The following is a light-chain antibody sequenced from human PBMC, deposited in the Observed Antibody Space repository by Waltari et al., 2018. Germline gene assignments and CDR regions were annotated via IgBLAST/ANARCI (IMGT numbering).Light chain of an antibody. V-gene: IGLV1-44*01. CDR1: SPTIGSNT. Sequence: QSVLTQSPSASGTPGTRVTISCSGRSPTIGSNTVNWYKQVPGTAPKLLISTNNQRPSGVPDRFSGSKSGTSASLAISGLQSEDEADYFCAAWDDSLNGWVFGGGTKLSVL. CDR3: AAWDDSLNGWV. J-gene: IGLJ3*02. CDR2: TNN.